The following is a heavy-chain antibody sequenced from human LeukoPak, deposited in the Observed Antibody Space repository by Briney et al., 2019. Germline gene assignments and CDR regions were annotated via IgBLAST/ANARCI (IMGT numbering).Heavy chain of an antibody. CDR3: ATVFSYGDYPYFDY. V-gene: IGHV1-24*01. J-gene: IGHJ4*02. CDR2: FDPEDGET. D-gene: IGHD4-17*01. Sequence: ASVKVSCKVSGYTLTELSVHWVRQAPGKGLEWMGGFDPEDGETIYAQKFQGRVTMTEDTSTDTAYMELSSLRPEDTAVYYCATVFSYGDYPYFDYWGQGTLVTVSS. CDR1: GYTLTELS.